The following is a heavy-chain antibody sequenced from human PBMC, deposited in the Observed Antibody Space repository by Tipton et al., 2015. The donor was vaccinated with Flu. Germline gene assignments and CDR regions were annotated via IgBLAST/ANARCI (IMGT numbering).Heavy chain of an antibody. CDR2: FGGNGGT. Sequence: SLRLSRAASGFTFSKSALSWVRQAPGKGLEWVSAFGGNGGTYYADSVKGRFTISRDNSKNTLYLQMNSLRAEDTAVYYCAKEGGWELSSPHFDYWGQGTLVTVSS. CDR1: GFTFSKSA. V-gene: IGHV3-23*01. D-gene: IGHD1-26*01. J-gene: IGHJ4*02. CDR3: AKEGGWELSSPHFDY.